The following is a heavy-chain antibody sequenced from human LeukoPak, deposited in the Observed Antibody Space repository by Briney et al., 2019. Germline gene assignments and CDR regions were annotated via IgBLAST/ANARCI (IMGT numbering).Heavy chain of an antibody. D-gene: IGHD2-15*01. J-gene: IGHJ5*02. Sequence: PGRSLRLSCAASGFTFDDYAMHWVRQAPGKGLEWVSGISWNSGSIGYADSVKGRFTISRDNAKNSLYLQMNSLRDEDTALYYCARDRYCSGGSCRSDWFDPWGQGTLVTVSS. V-gene: IGHV3-9*01. CDR3: ARDRYCSGGSCRSDWFDP. CDR1: GFTFDDYA. CDR2: ISWNSGSI.